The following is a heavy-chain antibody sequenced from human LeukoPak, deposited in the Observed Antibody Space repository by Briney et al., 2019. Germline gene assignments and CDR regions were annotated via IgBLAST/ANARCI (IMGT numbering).Heavy chain of an antibody. Sequence: GGSLRLSCAASGFTFSSYAMSWVRQAPGKGLEWVSSISSSSSYIYYADSVKGRFTISRDNAKNSLYLQMNSLRAEDTAVYYCARDSCSSTSCLIPLDYWGQGTLVTVSS. CDR3: ARDSCSSTSCLIPLDY. J-gene: IGHJ4*02. V-gene: IGHV3-21*01. D-gene: IGHD2-2*01. CDR2: ISSSSSYI. CDR1: GFTFSSYA.